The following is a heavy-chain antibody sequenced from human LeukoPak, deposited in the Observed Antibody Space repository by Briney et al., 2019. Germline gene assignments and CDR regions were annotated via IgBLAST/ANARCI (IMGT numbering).Heavy chain of an antibody. V-gene: IGHV1-69*13. Sequence: AVKVSCKGSGGTFRNYPIHWLRHASAQGLEWMGGTIPGLGTATYRQSVQGIVTFTGEGSSTTAYMNLRSLRYDDTSVYYCGRWAGTTRENSFWSGPLDNWGQGILVSVSS. CDR2: TIPGLGTA. J-gene: IGHJ4*02. D-gene: IGHD3-3*01. CDR3: GRWAGTTRENSFWSGPLDN. CDR1: GGTFRNYP.